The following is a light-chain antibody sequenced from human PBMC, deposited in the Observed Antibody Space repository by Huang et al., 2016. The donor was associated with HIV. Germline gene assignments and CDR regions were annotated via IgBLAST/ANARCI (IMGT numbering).Light chain of an antibody. Sequence: DIQMTQSPSSLSASVGDRVTITCRASQGITNSLAWYQQKPGKAPKLLLYAASRVESGVPSRCSGSGSGTDYTLTISSLQPEDFETYYCQQYYSPPQTFGQGTKVEIK. J-gene: IGKJ1*01. V-gene: IGKV1-NL1*01. CDR2: AAS. CDR1: QGITNS. CDR3: QQYYSPPQT.